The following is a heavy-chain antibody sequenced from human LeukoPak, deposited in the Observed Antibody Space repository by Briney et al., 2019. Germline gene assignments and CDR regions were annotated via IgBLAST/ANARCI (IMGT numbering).Heavy chain of an antibody. V-gene: IGHV3-11*01. J-gene: IGHJ4*02. CDR1: GFSFSDYY. D-gene: IGHD3-22*01. CDR3: ARDLFSFYYDSSAYCDY. Sequence: PGGSLRDSFVASGFSFSDYYMNWFRQAPGKGLEWLSFISGSGHNILYTDSVKGRFTVSRDNVKKTVFLQMNSLRADDTAVYYCARDLFSFYYDSSAYCDYWGQGTRGTVSS. CDR2: ISGSGHNI.